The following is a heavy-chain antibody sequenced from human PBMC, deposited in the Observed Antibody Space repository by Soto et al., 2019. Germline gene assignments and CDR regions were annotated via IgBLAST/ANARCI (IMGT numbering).Heavy chain of an antibody. J-gene: IGHJ4*02. V-gene: IGHV4-39*01. CDR3: AMIAAARSSGRPGGY. CDR1: GGSISSSSYY. Sequence: PSETLSLTCTVSGGSISSSSYYWGWIRQPPGKGLEWIGSIYYSGSTYYNPSLKSRVTISVDTSKNQFSLKLSSVTAADTAVYYCAMIAAARSSGRPGGYWGQGTLVTAPQ. D-gene: IGHD6-13*01. CDR2: IYYSGST.